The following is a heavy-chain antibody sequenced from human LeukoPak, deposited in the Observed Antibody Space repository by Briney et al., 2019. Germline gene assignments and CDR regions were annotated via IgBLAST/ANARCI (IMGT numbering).Heavy chain of an antibody. CDR3: VREAEQLGYYFFDY. J-gene: IGHJ4*02. D-gene: IGHD6-13*01. CDR1: GFTFSFYE. V-gene: IGHV3-48*03. Sequence: QPGGSLRLSCAASGFTFSFYEMNWVRQAPGKGLEWVSYISSSSGSSIYYADSVKGRFTIYRDNAENSLYLQMNSLRAEDTAVYLCVREAEQLGYYFFDYWGQGTLVTVSS. CDR2: ISSSSGSSI.